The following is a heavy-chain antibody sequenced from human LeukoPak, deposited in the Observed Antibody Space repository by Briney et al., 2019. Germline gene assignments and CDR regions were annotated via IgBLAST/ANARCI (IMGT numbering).Heavy chain of an antibody. J-gene: IGHJ4*02. CDR2: IKTDGSLT. CDR3: ARDLNWETY. Sequence: GGSLRLSCVASGFTFSSYWMTWVRQAPGKGLEWVANIKTDGSLTYYVDSVKGRFTISRDNAKNSLYLQMNSLRAEDTAVYYCARDLNWETYWGQGTLVTVSS. CDR1: GFTFSSYW. D-gene: IGHD7-27*01. V-gene: IGHV3-7*01.